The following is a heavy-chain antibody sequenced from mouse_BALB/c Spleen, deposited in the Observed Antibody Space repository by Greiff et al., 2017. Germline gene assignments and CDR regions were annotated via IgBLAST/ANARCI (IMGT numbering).Heavy chain of an antibody. D-gene: IGHD2-14*01. CDR1: GFSLTSYG. CDR3: ARSRYDPYYFDY. V-gene: IGHV2-9*02. J-gene: IGHJ2*01. Sequence: VKLVESGPGLVAPSQSLSITCTVSGFSLTSYGVHWVRQPPGKGLEWLGVIWAGGSTNYNSALMSRLSISKDNSKSQVFLKMNSLQTDDTAMYYCARSRYDPYYFDYWGQGTTLTVSS. CDR2: IWAGGST.